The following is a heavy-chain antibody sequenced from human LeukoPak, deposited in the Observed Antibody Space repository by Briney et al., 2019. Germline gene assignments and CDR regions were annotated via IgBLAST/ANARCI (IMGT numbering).Heavy chain of an antibody. D-gene: IGHD3-22*01. V-gene: IGHV3-48*03. J-gene: IGHJ4*02. CDR2: ISRSGSTI. CDR1: GLTFSSHE. CDR3: AKDPYDSSGYFVDY. Sequence: PGGSLRLSCAASGLTFSSHEMNWVRQAPGKGLEWVSYISRSGSTIYYAHSVKGRFTISRDNAKNSLYLQMNSLRAEDTAVYYCAKDPYDSSGYFVDYWGQGTLVTVSS.